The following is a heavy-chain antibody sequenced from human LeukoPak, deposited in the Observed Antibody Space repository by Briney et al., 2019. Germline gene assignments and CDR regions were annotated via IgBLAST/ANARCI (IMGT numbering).Heavy chain of an antibody. V-gene: IGHV3-66*01. Sequence: PGGSLRLSCVASGFTVSNSFTAWVRQAPGKGLEWLSLIHYDGATFYADSLKGRFTISRDNSKNTLYLQMNSLRPEDTAVYYCAGETHWGPESYWGQGTLVTVSS. CDR1: GFTVSNSF. D-gene: IGHD7-27*01. J-gene: IGHJ4*02. CDR3: AGETHWGPESY. CDR2: IHYDGAT.